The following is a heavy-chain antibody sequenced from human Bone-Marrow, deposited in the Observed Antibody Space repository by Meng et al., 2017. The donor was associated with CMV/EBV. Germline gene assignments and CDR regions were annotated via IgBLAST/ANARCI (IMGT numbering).Heavy chain of an antibody. CDR1: GFSLSTSGVG. CDR3: AHSGRSITIFGVVLNPLGSSFDY. J-gene: IGHJ4*02. CDR2: IYWNDDK. V-gene: IGHV2-5*01. D-gene: IGHD3-3*01. Sequence: SGPTLVKPTQTLTLTCTFSGFSLSTSGVGVGWIRQPPGKALEWLALIYWNDDKRYSPSLKSRLTITKDTSKNQVVLTMTNMDPVDTATYYRAHSGRSITIFGVVLNPLGSSFDYWGQGTLVTVSS.